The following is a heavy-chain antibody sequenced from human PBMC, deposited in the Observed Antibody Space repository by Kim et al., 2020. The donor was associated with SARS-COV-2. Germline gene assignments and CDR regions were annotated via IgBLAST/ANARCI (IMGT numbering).Heavy chain of an antibody. CDR1: GGSVSSGSYY. V-gene: IGHV4-61*01. CDR2: IYYSGST. CDR3: ARDYYDFWSRQRSYGMDV. D-gene: IGHD3-3*01. Sequence: SETLSLTCTVSGGSVSSGSYYWSWIRQPPGKGLEWIGYIYYSGSTNYNPSLKSRVTISVDTSKNQFSLKLSSVTAADAAGYYCARDYYDFWSRQRSYGMDVWGQGTTVTFSS. J-gene: IGHJ6*02.